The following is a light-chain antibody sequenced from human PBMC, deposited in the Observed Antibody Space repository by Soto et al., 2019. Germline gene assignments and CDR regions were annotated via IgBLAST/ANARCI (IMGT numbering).Light chain of an antibody. CDR1: QSVSSSY. Sequence: EIVLNQSLGTLSFSPGERATLSCRASQSVSSSYLAWYQQKPGQAPRLLIYGASNRATGIPDRFSGSGSGTDFTLTISRLEPEDFAVYYCQQYRTFGQGTKVDIK. CDR2: GAS. CDR3: QQYRT. V-gene: IGKV3-20*01. J-gene: IGKJ1*01.